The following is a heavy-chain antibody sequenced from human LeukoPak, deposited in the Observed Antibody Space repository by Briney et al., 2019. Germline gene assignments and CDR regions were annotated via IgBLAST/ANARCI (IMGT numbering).Heavy chain of an antibody. J-gene: IGHJ6*02. CDR1: GFTFSSYA. CDR3: ASTYYSNHHGMDV. CDR2: IYSGGST. D-gene: IGHD4-4*01. V-gene: IGHV3-66*01. Sequence: GGSLRLSCAASGFTFSSYAMSWVRQAPGKGLEWVSVIYSGGSTYYADSVKGRFTISRDNSKNTLYLQMNSLRAEDTAVYYCASTYYSNHHGMDVWGQGTTVTVSS.